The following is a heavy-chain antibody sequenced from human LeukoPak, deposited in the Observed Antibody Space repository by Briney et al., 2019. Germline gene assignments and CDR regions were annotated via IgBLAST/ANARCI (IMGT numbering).Heavy chain of an antibody. CDR1: GFIFNNYA. J-gene: IGHJ4*02. D-gene: IGHD3-10*01. CDR2: ISWNSGTI. V-gene: IGHV3-9*01. CDR3: AKDLSGLWFGELSSHPLDY. Sequence: GRSLRLSCAGSGFIFNNYAMHWVRQPPGKGLEWVSGISWNSGTIDYADSVRGRFTISRDNSKNTLYLQMNSLRAEDTAVYYCAKDLSGLWFGELSSHPLDYWGQGTLVTVSS.